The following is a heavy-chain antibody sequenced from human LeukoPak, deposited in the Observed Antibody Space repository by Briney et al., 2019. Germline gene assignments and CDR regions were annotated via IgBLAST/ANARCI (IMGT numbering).Heavy chain of an antibody. Sequence: PGGSLRLSCAASGFTFSSYAMSWVRQAPGKGLEWVSAISGSGGSTYYADSVKGRFTISRDNSKNTLYLQMNSLRAEDTAVYYCAKNGLIAVAGTASFDPWGQGTLVTVSS. D-gene: IGHD6-19*01. V-gene: IGHV3-23*01. CDR2: ISGSGGST. CDR3: AKNGLIAVAGTASFDP. CDR1: GFTFSSYA. J-gene: IGHJ5*02.